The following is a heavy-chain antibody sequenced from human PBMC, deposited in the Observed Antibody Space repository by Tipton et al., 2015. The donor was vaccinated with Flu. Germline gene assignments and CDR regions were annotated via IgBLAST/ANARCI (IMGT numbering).Heavy chain of an antibody. D-gene: IGHD3-3*01. Sequence: TLSLTCTVSGGSISSSSYYWGWIRQPPGKGLEWIGSIYYSGSTNYKPSLKSRITISLDTSKNQFSLKLSSVTAADTAVYYCARSATIFGVVSWYCDLGGRGTLVTVSS. CDR2: IYYSGST. CDR3: ARSATIFGVVSWYCDL. J-gene: IGHJ2*01. V-gene: IGHV4-39*07. CDR1: GGSISSSSYY.